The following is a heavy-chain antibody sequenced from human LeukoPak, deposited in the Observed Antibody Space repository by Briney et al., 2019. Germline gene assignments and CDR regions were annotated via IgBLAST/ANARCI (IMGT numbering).Heavy chain of an antibody. CDR2: IYYSGST. CDR3: ARGLWFGELIDY. CDR1: GGSISSYY. D-gene: IGHD3-10*01. Sequence: SETLSLTCTVSGGSISSYYWSWIRQPPGKGLEWIGYIYYSGSTNYNPSLKSRVTISVDTSKNQFSLKLSSVTAADTAVYYCARGLWFGELIDYWGQGTLVTVSS. V-gene: IGHV4-59*01. J-gene: IGHJ4*02.